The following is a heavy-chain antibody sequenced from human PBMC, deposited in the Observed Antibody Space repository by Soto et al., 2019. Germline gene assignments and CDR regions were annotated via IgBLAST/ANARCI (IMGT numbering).Heavy chain of an antibody. CDR1: GFTFSSYA. V-gene: IGHV3-23*01. CDR3: ASPMIVGLGRGY. D-gene: IGHD3-22*01. Sequence: EVQLLESGGGLVQPGGSLRLSCAASGFTFSSYAMSWVHQAPGKGLEWVSAISGSGGSTYYADSVKGRFTISRDNSKNTLYLQMNSLRAEDTAVYYCASPMIVGLGRGYWGQGTLVTVSS. J-gene: IGHJ4*02. CDR2: ISGSGGST.